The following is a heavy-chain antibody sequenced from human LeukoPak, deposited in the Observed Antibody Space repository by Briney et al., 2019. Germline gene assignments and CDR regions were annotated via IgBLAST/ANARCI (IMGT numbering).Heavy chain of an antibody. V-gene: IGHV3-23*01. CDR2: ISASGDTT. J-gene: IGHJ4*02. D-gene: IGHD3-9*01. CDR1: GFTFNTFA. CDR3: ASPDTPRAVSHSGDWYYFDY. Sequence: PGGSLRLSCAASGFTFNTFAMSWVRQAPGKGLEWVSVISASGDTTYYADSVKGRFTIPRDNFKNTLFLQMNSLRDEDTAVYFCASPDTPRAVSHSGDWYYFDYWGQGTLVTVSS.